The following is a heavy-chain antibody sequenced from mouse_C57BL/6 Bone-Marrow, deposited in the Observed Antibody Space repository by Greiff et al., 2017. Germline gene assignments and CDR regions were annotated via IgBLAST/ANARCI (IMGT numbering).Heavy chain of an antibody. CDR1: GYAFSSYW. CDR3: ARGGKGVTTGFAY. V-gene: IGHV1-80*01. CDR2: IYPGDGDT. J-gene: IGHJ3*01. Sequence: QVQLQQSGAELVKPGASVKISCKASGYAFSSYWMNWVQQRPGKGLEWIGQIYPGDGDTNYNGKFKGKATLTADKSSSTAYMQLSSLTSEDSAVYFCARGGKGVTTGFAYWGQGTLVTVSA. D-gene: IGHD2-2*01.